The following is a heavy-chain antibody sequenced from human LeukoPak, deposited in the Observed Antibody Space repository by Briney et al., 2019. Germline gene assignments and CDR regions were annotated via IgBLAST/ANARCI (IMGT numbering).Heavy chain of an antibody. CDR1: GGSLNGYY. V-gene: IGHV4-59*08. D-gene: IGHD4-17*01. CDR2: IHSSEGT. Sequence: PSETLSLTCTDSGGSLNGYYRGWIRQPPGKGLECIGYIHSSEGTAHNASLKSRLTISLDTSKNQFSLTLSSVTAADTAVYYCARHVYGEGMVVWGKGTTVTVSS. J-gene: IGHJ6*04. CDR3: ARHVYGEGMVV.